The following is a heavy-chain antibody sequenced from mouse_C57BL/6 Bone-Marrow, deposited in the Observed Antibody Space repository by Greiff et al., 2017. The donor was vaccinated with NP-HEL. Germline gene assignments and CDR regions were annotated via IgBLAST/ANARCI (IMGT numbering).Heavy chain of an antibody. CDR2: ISDGGSYT. J-gene: IGHJ4*01. CDR3: ARPDYYGSLAMDY. D-gene: IGHD1-1*01. CDR1: GFTFSSYA. Sequence: EVKLMESGGGLVKPGGSLKLSCAASGFTFSSYAMSWVRQTPEKRLEWVATISDGGSYTYYPDNVKGRFTISRDNAKNNLYLQMSHLKSEDTAMYYCARPDYYGSLAMDYWGQGTSVTVSS. V-gene: IGHV5-4*03.